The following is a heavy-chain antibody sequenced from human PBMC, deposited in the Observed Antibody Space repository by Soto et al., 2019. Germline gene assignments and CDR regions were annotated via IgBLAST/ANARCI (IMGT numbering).Heavy chain of an antibody. J-gene: IGHJ4*02. V-gene: IGHV1-18*01. CDR3: AKDRGITIFGVVRGGFGY. D-gene: IGHD3-3*01. Sequence: ASVKVSCKASGYTFTSYGISWVRQAPGQGLEWMGWISAYNGNTNYAQKLQGRVTMTTDTSTSTAYMELRSLRSDDTAVYYCAKDRGITIFGVVRGGFGYWGQGTLVTVSS. CDR2: ISAYNGNT. CDR1: GYTFTSYG.